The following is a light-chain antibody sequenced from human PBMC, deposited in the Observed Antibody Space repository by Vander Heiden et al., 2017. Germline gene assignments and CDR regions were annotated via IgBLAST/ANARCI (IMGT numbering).Light chain of an antibody. CDR2: AAS. CDR3: QQVNTYPYT. Sequence: DIPVTQSPSFLSASVGDTVTITCRASQGINSYLTWYQQQPGKAPKLLIYAASTLQSGVQSRFSGSGSGTEFTLTISSLQPEDFATYFCQQVNTYPYTFGQGTKLE. J-gene: IGKJ2*01. V-gene: IGKV1-9*01. CDR1: QGINSY.